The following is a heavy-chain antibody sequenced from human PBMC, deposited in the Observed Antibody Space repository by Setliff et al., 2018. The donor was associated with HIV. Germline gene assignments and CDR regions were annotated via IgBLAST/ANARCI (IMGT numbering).Heavy chain of an antibody. CDR2: INPNNGGT. V-gene: IGHV1-2*06. CDR1: GYAFTGYY. J-gene: IGHJ3*02. CDR3: ARDGYYDSSGYSAFDI. D-gene: IGHD3-22*01. Sequence: ASVKVSCKASGYAFTGYYIHWVRQAPGQGLEWMGRINPNNGGTNYAQKFQGRVTMTRDTSISTAYMELSRLRSGDTAVYYCARDGYYDSSGYSAFDIWGQGTMVTVSS.